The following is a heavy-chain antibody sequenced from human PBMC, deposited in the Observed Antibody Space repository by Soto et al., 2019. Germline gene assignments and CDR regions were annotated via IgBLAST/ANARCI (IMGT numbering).Heavy chain of an antibody. J-gene: IGHJ4*02. CDR2: ISGTGYNT. CDR3: AKAGFSGTCSPTFFDY. D-gene: IGHD6-25*01. CDR1: GFTFTSYA. V-gene: IGHV3-23*01. Sequence: EVQLLESGGGLVQPGGSLRLSCAASGFTFTSYAMNWVRLAPGKGLEWVSAISGTGYNTYYADSVKGRFTISRDNTKNTPYLQMNSLRAEDTAVYYCAKAGFSGTCSPTFFDYWGQGPLVTLSS.